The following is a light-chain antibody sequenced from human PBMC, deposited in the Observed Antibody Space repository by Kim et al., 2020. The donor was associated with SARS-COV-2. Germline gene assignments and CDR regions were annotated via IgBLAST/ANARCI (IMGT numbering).Light chain of an antibody. Sequence: DIQLTQSPSTLSASIGDRVTITCRASQDIGDRLSWFQHRPGQAPTVLIYDAVALQTGVPSRFSGSGSGTDFTFTISRLQPEDFATYYCQQYGSDHSFGQGTKLEI. CDR2: DAV. J-gene: IGKJ2*03. V-gene: IGKV1-33*01. CDR3: QQYGSDHS. CDR1: QDIGDR.